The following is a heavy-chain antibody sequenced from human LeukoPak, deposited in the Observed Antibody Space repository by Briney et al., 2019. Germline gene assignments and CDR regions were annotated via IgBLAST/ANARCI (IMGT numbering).Heavy chain of an antibody. J-gene: IGHJ5*02. D-gene: IGHD3-22*01. CDR2: IYYSGST. Sequence: SETLSLTCTVSGGSISSYYWSWIRQPPGKGLEWIGYIYYSGSTNYNPSPKSRVTISVDTSKNQFSLKLSSVTAADTAVYYCARDWGYDSSGYYTYNWFDPWGQGTLVTVSS. CDR3: ARDWGYDSSGYYTYNWFDP. V-gene: IGHV4-59*01. CDR1: GGSISSYY.